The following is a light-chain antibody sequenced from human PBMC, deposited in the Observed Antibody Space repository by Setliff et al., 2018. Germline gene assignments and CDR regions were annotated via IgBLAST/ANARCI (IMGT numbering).Light chain of an antibody. Sequence: SALAQPPSASGSPGQSVTISCTGTSSVVGGYNYVSWYQQHPGKAPTLMIYEVTKRPPGVPARFSGSNSGNTASLTVSGLQAEDEADYYCSSYKGNTSIFAAGTKV. CDR1: SSVVGGYNY. V-gene: IGLV2-8*01. J-gene: IGLJ1*01. CDR2: EVT. CDR3: SSYKGNTSI.